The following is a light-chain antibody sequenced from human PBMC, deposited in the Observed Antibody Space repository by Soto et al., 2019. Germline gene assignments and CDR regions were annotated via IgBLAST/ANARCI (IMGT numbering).Light chain of an antibody. CDR1: SSNIGTSS. CDR2: TND. CDR3: AVWDDSLNGHV. J-gene: IGLJ1*01. Sequence: QSVLTQPPSASGTPGQTVTISCSGSSSNIGTSSVHWYKHLPGTAPKPLIYTNDQRPSGVPDRFSDSKSGTSAPLDINEHLFEDEADYYCAVWDDSLNGHVFGAGTKVNVL. V-gene: IGLV1-44*01.